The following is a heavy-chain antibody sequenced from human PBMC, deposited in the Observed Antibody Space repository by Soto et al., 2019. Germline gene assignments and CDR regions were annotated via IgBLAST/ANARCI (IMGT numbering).Heavy chain of an antibody. CDR1: GFTFSSYG. D-gene: IGHD4-4*01. J-gene: IGHJ4*02. CDR3: AKAATITTLYYFDY. V-gene: IGHV3-23*01. Sequence: GGSLRLSCGASGFTFSSYGMSWVRQAPGKGLEWVSLITGSGGSTFYADSVKGRFTISRDNAKNTLYLQMNSLRVDDTALYYCAKAATITTLYYFDYWGQGTLVTVSS. CDR2: ITGSGGST.